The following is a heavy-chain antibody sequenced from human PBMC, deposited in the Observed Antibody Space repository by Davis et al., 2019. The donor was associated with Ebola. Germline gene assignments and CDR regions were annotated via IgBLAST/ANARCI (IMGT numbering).Heavy chain of an antibody. D-gene: IGHD1-20*01. J-gene: IGHJ3*02. Sequence: GESLKISCKGSGYSFTSYWIGWVRQMPGKGLEWMGIIYPGDSDTRYSPSFQGQVTISADNSISTAYLQWSSLKASDTAMYYCATLRRTITGMDDGFDIWGQGTMVTVSS. CDR2: IYPGDSDT. CDR3: ATLRRTITGMDDGFDI. V-gene: IGHV5-51*01. CDR1: GYSFTSYW.